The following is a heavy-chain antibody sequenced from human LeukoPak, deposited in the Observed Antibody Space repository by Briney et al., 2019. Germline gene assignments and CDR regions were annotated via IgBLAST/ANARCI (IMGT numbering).Heavy chain of an antibody. CDR2: IYPGDSDT. CDR1: GNIFTSNW. CDR3: ARRQVVVSATREDWFDL. Sequence: GESLKISCNGSGNIFTSNWIGWVRHLPGKVQERMGFIYPGDSDTRYSPSFQGEVTISADKSISTAYLQWSSLKASDAAMYYCARRQVVVSATREDWFDLWGQGTLVTVSS. V-gene: IGHV5-51*01. D-gene: IGHD2-15*01. J-gene: IGHJ5*02.